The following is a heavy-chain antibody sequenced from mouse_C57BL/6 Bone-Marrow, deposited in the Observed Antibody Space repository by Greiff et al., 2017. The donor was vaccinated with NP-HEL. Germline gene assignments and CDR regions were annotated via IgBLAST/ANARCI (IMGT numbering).Heavy chain of an antibody. D-gene: IGHD1-1*01. CDR1: GYTFTDYY. CDR3: ARWDYEDY. V-gene: IGHV1-76*01. J-gene: IGHJ2*01. Sequence: QVQLKESGAELVRPGASVKLSCKASGYTFTDYYINWVKQRPGQGLEWIARIYPGSGNTYYNEKFKGKATLTAEKSSSTAYMQLSSLTSEDSAVYFCARWDYEDYWGQGTTLTVSS. CDR2: IYPGSGNT.